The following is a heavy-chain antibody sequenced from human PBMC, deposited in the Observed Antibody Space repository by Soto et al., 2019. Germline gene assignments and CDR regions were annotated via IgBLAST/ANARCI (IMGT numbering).Heavy chain of an antibody. CDR2: GCT. J-gene: IGHJ6*02. Sequence: GCTNYNPSLKSRVTMSVDTSRNQFSLKVNSVTAADTAVYYCARQQLLPFYYALDVWGQGTTVTVSS. D-gene: IGHD2-15*01. CDR3: ARQQLLPFYYALDV. V-gene: IGHV4-61*07.